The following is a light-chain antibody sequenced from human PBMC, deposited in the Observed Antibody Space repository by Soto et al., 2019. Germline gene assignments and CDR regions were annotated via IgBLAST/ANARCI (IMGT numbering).Light chain of an antibody. Sequence: QSALTQPASVSGSPGQSITISCTGTSSDVGIYNLVSWYQQHPGKAPKLMIYEVSKRPSGVSNRFSGSKSGNTASLTISGLQAEDEADYYCCSYAGSSTSLWVFGGGTKLTVL. CDR1: SSDVGIYNL. CDR2: EVS. J-gene: IGLJ3*02. CDR3: CSYAGSSTSLWV. V-gene: IGLV2-23*02.